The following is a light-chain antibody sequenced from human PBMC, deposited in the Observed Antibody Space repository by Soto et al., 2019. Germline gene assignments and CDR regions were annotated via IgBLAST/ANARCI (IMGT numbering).Light chain of an antibody. CDR3: SSYTRSSTYV. J-gene: IGLJ1*01. Sequence: QSALTQPASVSGSPGQSITISCTGTSSDVGGYNYVSWYQQHPGKAPKLMIYEVSNRLSGVSNRFSGSKSGNTASLTISGLQAEDEADYYCSSYTRSSTYVFGTGTKLTVL. CDR2: EVS. V-gene: IGLV2-14*01. CDR1: SSDVGGYNY.